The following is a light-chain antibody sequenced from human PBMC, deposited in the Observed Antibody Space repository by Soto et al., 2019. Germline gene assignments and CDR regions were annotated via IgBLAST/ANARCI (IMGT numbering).Light chain of an antibody. J-gene: IGKJ5*01. CDR2: GAS. CDR3: QQYGSSPPIT. V-gene: IGKV3-20*01. CDR1: QSVSSSY. Sequence: EIVLTQSPGTLSLSPGERATLSCRASQSVSSSYLAWYQQKPGQAPRLLIYGASSRATGIPDRFSGSGSGTHFTLTISSLEPEDFAVYYCQQYGSSPPITFGQGTRLEIK.